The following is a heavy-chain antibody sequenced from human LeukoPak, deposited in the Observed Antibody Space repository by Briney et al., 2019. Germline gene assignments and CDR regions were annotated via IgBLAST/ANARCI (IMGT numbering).Heavy chain of an antibody. Sequence: ASVKVSCKASGYTFSTYDLNWVRQATGRGVGGVGWINPKSANKGYAQKFQGRVTITRNTSISTAYMELNSLRSDDTAVYYCARARLVRGPVTPLYYFDYWGQGVLVTVSS. CDR3: ARARLVRGPVTPLYYFDY. CDR1: GYTFSTYD. D-gene: IGHD2-8*02. V-gene: IGHV1-8*03. CDR2: INPKSANK. J-gene: IGHJ4*02.